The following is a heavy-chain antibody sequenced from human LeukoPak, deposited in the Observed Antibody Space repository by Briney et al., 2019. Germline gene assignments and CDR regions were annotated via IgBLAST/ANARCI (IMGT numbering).Heavy chain of an antibody. Sequence: SETLSLTCTVSGGSITSYYLSWIRQPPGKGLEWIWDICYSGSSNYNPSLKNRVTISVDTSKNQFSLKLSSVTAADTAVYYCARGGVNYKIAGPWGQGALVTVSS. D-gene: IGHD3-10*01. J-gene: IGHJ5*02. CDR2: ICYSGSS. CDR3: ARGGVNYKIAGP. CDR1: GGSITSYY. V-gene: IGHV4-59*01.